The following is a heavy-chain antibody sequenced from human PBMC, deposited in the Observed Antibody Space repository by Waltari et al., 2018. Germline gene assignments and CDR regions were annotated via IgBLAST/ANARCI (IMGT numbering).Heavy chain of an antibody. J-gene: IGHJ1*01. V-gene: IGHV4-59*01. Sequence: QVQLQESGPGLVKPSETLSLTCTVSGGSISSYYWSWIRQPPGKGLEWIGYIYYSGSTNYNPSLKSRVTISVDTSKNQFSLKLSSVTAADTAVYYCARAGRRFLEWFQHWGQGTLVTVSS. CDR3: ARAGRRFLEWFQH. D-gene: IGHD3-3*01. CDR1: GGSISSYY. CDR2: IYYSGST.